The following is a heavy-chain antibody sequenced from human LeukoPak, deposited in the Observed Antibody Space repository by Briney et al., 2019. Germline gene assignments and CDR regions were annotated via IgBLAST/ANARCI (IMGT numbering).Heavy chain of an antibody. CDR2: IIPIFGTA. Sequence: SVKVSCKASGGTFSSYAISWVRQAPGQGLEWMGRIIPIFGTANYAQKFQGRVTITTDESTSTAYMELSSLRSEDTAVYYCARGQARPLLWTYYMDVWGKGTTVTVSS. CDR3: ARGQARPLLWTYYMDV. CDR1: GGTFSSYA. D-gene: IGHD2-21*01. J-gene: IGHJ6*03. V-gene: IGHV1-69*05.